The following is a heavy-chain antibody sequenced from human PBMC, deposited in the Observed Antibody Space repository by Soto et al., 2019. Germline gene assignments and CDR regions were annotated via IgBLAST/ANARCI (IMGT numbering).Heavy chain of an antibody. CDR1: GYTFTSYG. CDR3: ARDRTYGDYFVVGYYYYGMDG. CDR2: ISAYNGNT. D-gene: IGHD4-17*01. V-gene: IGHV1-18*01. J-gene: IGHJ6*02. Sequence: GASVKVSCKASGYTFTSYGISWVRQAPGQGLEWMGWISAYNGNTNYAQKLQGRVTMTTDTSTSTAYMELRSLRSDDTAVYYCARDRTYGDYFVVGYYYYGMDGRAQRTTVTVSS.